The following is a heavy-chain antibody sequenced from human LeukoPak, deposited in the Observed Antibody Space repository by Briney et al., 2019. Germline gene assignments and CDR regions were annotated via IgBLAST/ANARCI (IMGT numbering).Heavy chain of an antibody. CDR2: IDPSDSYT. D-gene: IGHD2-2*01. J-gene: IGHJ4*02. V-gene: IGHV5-10-1*01. CDR1: GYSFTSYW. Sequence: GESLKIPCKGSGYSFTSYWISWVRQMPGKGLEWMGRIDPSDSYTNYSPSFQGHVTISADKSISTAYLQWSSLKASDTAMYYCALGGYCSSTSCEGYWGQGTLVTVSS. CDR3: ALGGYCSSTSCEGY.